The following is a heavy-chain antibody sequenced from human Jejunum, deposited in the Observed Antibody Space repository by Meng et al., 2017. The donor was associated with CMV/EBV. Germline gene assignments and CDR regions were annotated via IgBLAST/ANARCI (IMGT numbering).Heavy chain of an antibody. CDR2: IYYSGST. CDR1: GSSITSYY. D-gene: IGHD2-2*01. V-gene: IGHV4-59*01. J-gene: IGHJ5*02. CDR3: ARDASGGYNWFDP. Sequence: VSGSSITSYYWSWIRQPPGKGLEWIGNIYYSGSTSYNPSLKSRVTISVDTSKNQFSLKLSSVTAADTAVYYCARDASGGYNWFDPWGQGTLVTVSS.